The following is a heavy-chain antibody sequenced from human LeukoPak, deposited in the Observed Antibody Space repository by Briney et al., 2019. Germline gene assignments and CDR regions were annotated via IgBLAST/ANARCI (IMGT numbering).Heavy chain of an antibody. CDR3: ARATSSYFYYMDV. V-gene: IGHV4-61*02. CDR1: GGSISNGSYY. CDR2: IYTSGST. D-gene: IGHD3-10*01. Sequence: SETLSLTCTVSGGSISNGSYYWSWIRQPAGKGLEWIGRIYTSGSTNYNPSLKGRVTISVDTSKNQFSLKVNSVTAADTAVYYCARATSSYFYYMDVWGKGTTVTVSS. J-gene: IGHJ6*03.